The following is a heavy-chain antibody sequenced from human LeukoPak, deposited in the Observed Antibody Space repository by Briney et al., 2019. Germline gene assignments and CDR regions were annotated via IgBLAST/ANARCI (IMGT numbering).Heavy chain of an antibody. Sequence: GGSLRLSCAASGFTFSSYGMHWVRQAPGKGLEWVAFIRYDGSNKYYADSVKGRFTISRDNSKNTLYLQMNSLRAEDTAVYYCAKWGYCGGDCYGSETSWGQGTLVTVSS. V-gene: IGHV3-30*02. CDR1: GFTFSSYG. CDR2: IRYDGSNK. J-gene: IGHJ5*02. CDR3: AKWGYCGGDCYGSETS. D-gene: IGHD2-21*01.